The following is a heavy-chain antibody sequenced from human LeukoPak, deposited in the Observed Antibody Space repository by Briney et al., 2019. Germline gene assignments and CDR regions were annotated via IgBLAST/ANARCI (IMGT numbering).Heavy chain of an antibody. CDR1: GFTFDDYG. CDR2: ISGSGGST. J-gene: IGHJ4*02. V-gene: IGHV3-23*01. CDR3: ARRFDY. Sequence: GGSLRLSCAASGFTFDDYGMSWVRRAPGKGLEWVSAISGSGGSTYYADSVKGRFTISRDNSKNTLYLQMNSLRAEDTALYYCARRFDYWGQGTLVTVSS.